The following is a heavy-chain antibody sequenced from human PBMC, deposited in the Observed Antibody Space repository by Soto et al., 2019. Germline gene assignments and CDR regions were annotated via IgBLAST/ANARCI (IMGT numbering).Heavy chain of an antibody. V-gene: IGHV4-39*01. D-gene: IGHD2-21*02. Sequence: SETLSLTCTVSGGSISSSSYYWGWIRQPPGKGLEWIGSIYYSGSTYYNPSLKSRVTISVDTSKNQFSLKLSSVTAADTAVYYCARLVGGDYIDDWGQGTLVTVSS. J-gene: IGHJ4*02. CDR1: GGSISSSSYY. CDR2: IYYSGST. CDR3: ARLVGGDYIDD.